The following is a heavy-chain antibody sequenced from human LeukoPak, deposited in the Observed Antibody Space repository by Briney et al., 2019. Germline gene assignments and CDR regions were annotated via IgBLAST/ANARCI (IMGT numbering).Heavy chain of an antibody. CDR3: AREEGLGEEDAFDI. J-gene: IGHJ3*02. Sequence: ASVKVSCEASGYTFTSYYMYWVRQAPGQGLEWMGIIKPSGGSTRYAQKFQGRVTMTRDTSTRTLYMELSTLRSEDTAVYYCAREEGLGEEDAFDIWGRGAMATVSS. CDR1: GYTFTSYY. V-gene: IGHV1-46*01. CDR2: IKPSGGST.